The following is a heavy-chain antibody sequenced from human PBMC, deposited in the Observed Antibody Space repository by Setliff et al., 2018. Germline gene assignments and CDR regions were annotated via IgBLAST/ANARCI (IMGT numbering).Heavy chain of an antibody. CDR1: GVSISSYY. D-gene: IGHD5-12*01. V-gene: IGHV4-4*07. J-gene: IGHJ6*02. Sequence: PSETLSLTCNVSGVSISSYYWSWIRQPAGKGLEWIGRISTSGNTNYNPSLKSRVTVSLDTSKNQFSLKLTSMTAADTAVYYCARDQWVRSPPLYFSYSMDVWGQGTTVTVSS. CDR3: ARDQWVRSPPLYFSYSMDV. CDR2: ISTSGNT.